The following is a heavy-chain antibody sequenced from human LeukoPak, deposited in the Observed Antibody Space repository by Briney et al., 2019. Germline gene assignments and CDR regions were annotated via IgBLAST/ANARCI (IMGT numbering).Heavy chain of an antibody. J-gene: IGHJ6*03. Sequence: PGGSLRLSCAASGFIFSSYAMHWVRQAPGKGLEWVAVISYDGSKKYYADSVKGRFTISRDNSKNTLYLQMNSLRAEDTAVYYCARDKDYVRYYYMDVWGKGTTVTVSS. V-gene: IGHV3-30*01. CDR1: GFIFSSYA. CDR2: ISYDGSKK. D-gene: IGHD3-16*01. CDR3: ARDKDYVRYYYMDV.